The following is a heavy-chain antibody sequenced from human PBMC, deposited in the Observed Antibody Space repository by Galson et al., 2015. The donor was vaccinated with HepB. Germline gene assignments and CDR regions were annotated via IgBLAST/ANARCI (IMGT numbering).Heavy chain of an antibody. Sequence: SLRLSCAASGFTFSSYAMHWVRQAPGKGLEWVAVISYDGSNKYYADSVKGRFAISRDNSKNTLYLQMNSLRAEDTAVYYCAREPAGRIAVAGSDFDYWGQGTLVTVSS. CDR1: GFTFSSYA. CDR2: ISYDGSNK. J-gene: IGHJ4*02. D-gene: IGHD6-19*01. CDR3: AREPAGRIAVAGSDFDY. V-gene: IGHV3-30*09.